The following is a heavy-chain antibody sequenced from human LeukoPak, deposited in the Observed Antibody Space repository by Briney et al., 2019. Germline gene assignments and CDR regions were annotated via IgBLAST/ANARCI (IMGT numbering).Heavy chain of an antibody. CDR3: ARRTGSNLPNWFDP. CDR1: GGSISSSGYY. V-gene: IGHV4-39*01. J-gene: IGHJ5*02. CDR2: IHNSGST. Sequence: TSETLSLTCTVSGGSISSSGYYWGWIPQPPGKGLEWIVSIHNSGSTYYNPSLKSRVTISGDTSKNQFSLKLSTVTAADKAVCYCARRTGSNLPNWFDPWGQGTLVTVSS. D-gene: IGHD3-10*01.